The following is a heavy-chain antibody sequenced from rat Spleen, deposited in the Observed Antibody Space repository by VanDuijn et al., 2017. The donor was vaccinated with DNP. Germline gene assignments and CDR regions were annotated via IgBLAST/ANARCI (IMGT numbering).Heavy chain of an antibody. CDR1: GFTFSSFA. CDR3: ARMYTTDYYWYFDF. CDR2: ITSGGSNT. D-gene: IGHD1-6*01. Sequence: EVKLVESGGGLVQPGRSLKLSCAASGFTFSSFAMAWVRQAPKKGLEWVATITSGGSNTYYPDSVKGRFTVSRDNAKSTLYLQMNSLRSEDTATYYCARMYTTDYYWYFDFWGPGTMVTVSS. V-gene: IGHV5-46*01. J-gene: IGHJ1*01.